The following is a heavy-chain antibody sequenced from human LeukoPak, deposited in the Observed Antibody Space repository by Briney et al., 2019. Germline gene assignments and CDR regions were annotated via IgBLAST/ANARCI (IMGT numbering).Heavy chain of an antibody. CDR1: GFTVSSTY. J-gene: IGHJ6*02. CDR3: ARDRNFEFWTAQSAGDGMDV. V-gene: IGHV3-53*01. D-gene: IGHD3/OR15-3a*01. CDR2: IYSGGNI. Sequence: PGGSLRLSCAASGFTVSSTYMSWVRQAPGKGLEWVSVIYSGGNIYYIESVKGRFTISRDNAKNSLSLQMNSLTAEDTAVYYCARDRNFEFWTAQSAGDGMDVWGQGTTVTVSS.